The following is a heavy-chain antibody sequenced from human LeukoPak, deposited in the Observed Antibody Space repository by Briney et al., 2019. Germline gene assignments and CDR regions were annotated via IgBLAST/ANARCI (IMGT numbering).Heavy chain of an antibody. CDR1: GYIFTSYW. J-gene: IGHJ4*02. CDR3: ARQEIAVAGGDY. D-gene: IGHD6-19*01. CDR2: IYPGDSDT. V-gene: IGHV5-51*01. Sequence: GGSLQISCKGSGYIFTSYWIGGVRQLPGKGLEGMGIIYPGDSDTRYSPSFQGQVTISADKSISTAYLQWSSLKASDTAMYYCARQEIAVAGGDYWGQGTLVTVSS.